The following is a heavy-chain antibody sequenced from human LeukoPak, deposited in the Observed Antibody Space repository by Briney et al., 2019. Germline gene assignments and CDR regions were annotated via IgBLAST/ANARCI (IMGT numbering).Heavy chain of an antibody. CDR3: ARRRPSHYFDY. J-gene: IGHJ4*02. CDR1: GGSISSSSYY. CDR2: IYYSGST. Sequence: PSGTLSLTCTVSGGSISSSSYYWGWIRQPPGKGLEWIGSIYYSGSTYYNPPLKSRVTISVDTSKNQFSLKLSSVTAADTAVYYCARRRPSHYFDYWGQGTLVTVSS. V-gene: IGHV4-39*01.